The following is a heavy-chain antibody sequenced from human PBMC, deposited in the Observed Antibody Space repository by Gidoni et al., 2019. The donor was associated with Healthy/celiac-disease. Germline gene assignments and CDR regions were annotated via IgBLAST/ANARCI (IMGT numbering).Heavy chain of an antibody. D-gene: IGHD3-22*01. J-gene: IGHJ3*02. CDR2: IYYSGST. V-gene: IGHV4-39*02. Sequence: QLQLQESGPGLVKPSETLSLTCTVSGGSISSSSYYWGWIRQPPGKGLEWIGSIYYSGSTYYNPSLKSRVTISVDTSKNQFSLKLSSVTAADTAVYYCAKDADYYDRGAFDIWGQGTMVTVSS. CDR3: AKDADYYDRGAFDI. CDR1: GGSISSSSYY.